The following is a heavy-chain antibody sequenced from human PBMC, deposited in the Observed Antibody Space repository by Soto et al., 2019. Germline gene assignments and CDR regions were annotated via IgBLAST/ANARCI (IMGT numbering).Heavy chain of an antibody. D-gene: IGHD2-15*01. J-gene: IGHJ4*02. V-gene: IGHV3-23*01. CDR3: AKDRLGRSSRCIDY. Sequence: GGSLRLSCAASGFTFSSYAMNWVRQAPGKGLEWVSAMSGSGGSTYYADSVKGRFTVSRDNSKNTLFLQMNSLRAEDTAVYYCAKDRLGRSSRCIDYWGQGTLVTVSS. CDR1: GFTFSSYA. CDR2: MSGSGGST.